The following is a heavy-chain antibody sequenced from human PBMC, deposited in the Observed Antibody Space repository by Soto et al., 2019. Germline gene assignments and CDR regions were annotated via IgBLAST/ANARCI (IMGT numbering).Heavy chain of an antibody. CDR2: IKSGGSFT. D-gene: IGHD5-12*01. V-gene: IGHV3-48*03. Sequence: EANLEESGGGLTQPGGSLRLSCAASGFTFSAFEMNWVRQAPGKGPEWVAHIKSGGSFTLYAASVKGRFTISRDDADNSLYLQMNSLRAEDTALYYCTKEKSVMYSGYDAFDLWGRGTMVTVSS. J-gene: IGHJ3*01. CDR1: GFTFSAFE. CDR3: TKEKSVMYSGYDAFDL.